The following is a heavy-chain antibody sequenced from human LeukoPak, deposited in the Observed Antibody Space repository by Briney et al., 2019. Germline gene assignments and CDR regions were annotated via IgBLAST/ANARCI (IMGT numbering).Heavy chain of an antibody. Sequence: VASVKVSCKASGYTFTSYYMHWVRQAPGQGLEWMGIINPSGGSTSYAQKFQGRVTITADESTSTAYMELSSLRSEDTAVYYCANDYYGSNYWGQGTLVTVSS. J-gene: IGHJ4*02. CDR3: ANDYYGSNY. CDR1: GYTFTSYY. V-gene: IGHV1-46*01. CDR2: INPSGGST. D-gene: IGHD3-22*01.